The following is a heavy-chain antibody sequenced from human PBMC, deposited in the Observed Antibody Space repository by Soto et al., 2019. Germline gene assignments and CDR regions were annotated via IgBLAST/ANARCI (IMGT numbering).Heavy chain of an antibody. V-gene: IGHV1-2*02. CDR3: ARDLAKGGGSARFDY. CDR2: INPNSGGT. J-gene: IGHJ4*02. Sequence: QVQLVQSGAEVKKPGASVKVSCKASGYTFTGYYIHWVRQAPGQGLEWMGWINPNSGGTKYPQKFQGRVTMTRDTSIRTVYMSLTGLKSDDTAVYFCARDLAKGGGSARFDYWGQGTLVAVSS. CDR1: GYTFTGYY. D-gene: IGHD2-15*01.